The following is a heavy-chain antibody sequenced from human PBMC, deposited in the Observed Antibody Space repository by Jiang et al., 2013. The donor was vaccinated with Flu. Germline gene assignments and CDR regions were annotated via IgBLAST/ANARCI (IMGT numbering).Heavy chain of an antibody. CDR2: SITWDH. J-gene: IGHJ4*02. Sequence: CTVSGGSMRPYYWSWIRQPPGRDWSTLDISITWDHRIQPSLKSRVSISVEMSKNQFSLKMTSMTAADTAIYYCARGGDRSWSLFFDYWDQGTLVTVSS. CDR1: GGSMRPYY. D-gene: IGHD6-13*01. CDR3: ARGGDRSWSLFFDY. V-gene: IGHV4-59*01.